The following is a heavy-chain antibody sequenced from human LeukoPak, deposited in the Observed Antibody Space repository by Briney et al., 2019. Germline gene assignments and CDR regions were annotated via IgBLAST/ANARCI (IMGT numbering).Heavy chain of an antibody. CDR2: IYYSGST. CDR1: GDSISSSSYD. CDR3: ARVAYFYDSSGSYYSYYYMDV. Sequence: PSETLSLTCTVSGDSISSSSYDWGWLRQPPGKGLEWIGRIYYSGSTYYNPSLKSRVTISVDTSKNQFSLKLSSVTAADTAVYYCARVAYFYDSSGSYYSYYYMDVWGKGTTVTVSS. V-gene: IGHV4-39*07. D-gene: IGHD3-22*01. J-gene: IGHJ6*03.